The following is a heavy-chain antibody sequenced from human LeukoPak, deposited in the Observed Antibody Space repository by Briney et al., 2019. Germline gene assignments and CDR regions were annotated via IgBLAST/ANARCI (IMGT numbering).Heavy chain of an antibody. V-gene: IGHV3-23*01. D-gene: IGHD1-26*01. CDR3: AKKGATTGDFDY. CDR1: GFTFSNFL. J-gene: IGHJ4*02. Sequence: GGSLRLSCAASGFTFSNFLMTWVRQAPGKGPEWVSAISGSGGDTYYADSVKGRFTISRGNSKNTLYLQMNSLRAEDTAVYYCAKKGATTGDFDYWGQGTLVTVSS. CDR2: ISGSGGDT.